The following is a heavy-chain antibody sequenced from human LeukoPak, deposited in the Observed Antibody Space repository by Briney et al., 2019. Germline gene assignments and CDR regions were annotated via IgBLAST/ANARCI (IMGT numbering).Heavy chain of an antibody. CDR3: AYDYSSSGKLSSSDV. D-gene: IGHD6-6*01. Sequence: ASVKVSCKAPGGTFSSYAISWVRQAPGQGLEWMGRIIPILGIANYAQKFQGRVTITADKSTSTAYMELSSLRSEDTAVYYCAYDYSSSGKLSSSDVWGQGTTVTVSS. V-gene: IGHV1-69*04. CDR1: GGTFSSYA. J-gene: IGHJ6*02. CDR2: IIPILGIA.